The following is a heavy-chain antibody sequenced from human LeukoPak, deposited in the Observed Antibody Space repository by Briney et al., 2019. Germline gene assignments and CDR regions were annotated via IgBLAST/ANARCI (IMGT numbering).Heavy chain of an antibody. V-gene: IGHV4-34*01. J-gene: IGHJ4*02. Sequence: SETLSLTCAVYGGSFSGYYWSWIRQPPGKGLEWIGEINHSGSTNYNPSLKSRVTISVDTSKNQFSLKLSSVTAADTAVYYCARAQPSYYYDSSEDYWGQGTLVTVSS. D-gene: IGHD3-22*01. CDR3: ARAQPSYYYDSSEDY. CDR1: GGSFSGYY. CDR2: INHSGST.